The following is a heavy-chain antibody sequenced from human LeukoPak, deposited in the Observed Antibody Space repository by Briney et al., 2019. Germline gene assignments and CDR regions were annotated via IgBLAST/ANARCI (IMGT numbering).Heavy chain of an antibody. V-gene: IGHV3-21*01. Sequence: GGSLRLSCAASGFTFSSYSMNWVRQAPGKGLEWVSSISSSSSYIYYADSVKGRFTISRDNAKNSLYLQMSSLRAEDTAVYYCAREDPREIVVSYWGQGTLVTVSS. J-gene: IGHJ4*02. CDR1: GFTFSSYS. D-gene: IGHD3-22*01. CDR3: AREDPREIVVSY. CDR2: ISSSSSYI.